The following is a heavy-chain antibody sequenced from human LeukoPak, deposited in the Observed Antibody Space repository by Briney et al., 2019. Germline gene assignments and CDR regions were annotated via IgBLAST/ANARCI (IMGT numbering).Heavy chain of an antibody. CDR3: ARDPTTVTTIFDS. D-gene: IGHD4-17*01. CDR2: IYYSGST. CDR1: GASISSYY. J-gene: IGHJ4*02. Sequence: SETLSLTCTVSGASISSYYWSWIRQPPGKGLEWIGYIYYSGSTNYNPSLKSRVSMSGDTSKNQVSLKLRSVTAADTAVYYCARDPTTVTTIFDSWGQGTPVTVSS. V-gene: IGHV4-59*12.